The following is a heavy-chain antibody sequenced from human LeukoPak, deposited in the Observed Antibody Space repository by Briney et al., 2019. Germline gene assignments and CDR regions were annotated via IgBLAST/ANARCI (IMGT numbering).Heavy chain of an antibody. J-gene: IGHJ5*02. V-gene: IGHV3-7*01. Sequence: GGSLRLSCAASGFTFNSYWMSWVRQAPGKGLEWVAIIKQDGSEKYYVDSVKGRFTISRDNAKNSLYLQMNSLRAEDTAVYYCARDWRLDWFDPWGQGTLVTVSS. CDR3: ARDWRLDWFDP. D-gene: IGHD3-3*01. CDR1: GFTFNSYW. CDR2: IKQDGSEK.